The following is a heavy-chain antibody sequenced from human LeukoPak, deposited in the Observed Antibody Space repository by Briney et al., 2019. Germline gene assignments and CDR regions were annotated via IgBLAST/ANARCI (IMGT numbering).Heavy chain of an antibody. J-gene: IGHJ6*03. V-gene: IGHV1-8*03. CDR2: MNPNSGNT. CDR3: ARAYSSSWQSHYYYMDV. D-gene: IGHD6-13*01. CDR1: GYTFTGYY. Sequence: ASVKVSCKASGYTFTGYYMHWVRQAPGQGLEWMGWMNPNSGNTGYAQKFQGRVTITRNTSISTAYMELSSLRSEDTAVYYCARAYSSSWQSHYYYMDVWGKGTTVTVSS.